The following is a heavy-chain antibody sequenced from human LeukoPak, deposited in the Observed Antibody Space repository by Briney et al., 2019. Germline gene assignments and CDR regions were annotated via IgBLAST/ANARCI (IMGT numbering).Heavy chain of an antibody. Sequence: GASVKVSCKVSEYTLTEFSIPWGRQPPGKGLRWRGGFDPENVETIYAQKFQGRVTMTEDTSTDTAYMELSSLRSEDTAVYYCATYQTGITGTTIGNWFDPWGQGTLVTVSS. CDR2: FDPENVET. CDR1: EYTLTEFS. CDR3: ATYQTGITGTTIGNWFDP. J-gene: IGHJ5*02. V-gene: IGHV1-24*01. D-gene: IGHD1-7*01.